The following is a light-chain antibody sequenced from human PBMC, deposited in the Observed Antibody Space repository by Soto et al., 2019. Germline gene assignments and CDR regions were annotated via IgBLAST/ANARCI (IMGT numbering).Light chain of an antibody. CDR2: GNN. V-gene: IGLV1-44*01. CDR3: SSGDDSLNGVV. Sequence: QSVLTQPHSASGTPGQRVIISCSGSSSNIGSNPVSWYQQLPRTAPKLLIYGNNLRPSGVPDRFSGSKSGTSASLAISGLQSDDEGDYYCSSGDDSLNGVVFGGGTKVTVL. CDR1: SSNIGSNP. J-gene: IGLJ2*01.